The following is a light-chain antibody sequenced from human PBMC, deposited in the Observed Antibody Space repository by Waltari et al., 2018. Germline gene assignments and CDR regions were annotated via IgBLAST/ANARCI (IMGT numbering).Light chain of an antibody. CDR1: SSDVGGYNY. V-gene: IGLV2-14*01. CDR2: QVS. Sequence: QSALTQPASVSGSPGQSITISCTGTSSDVGGYNYVSWYQQHPGKAPKLLIYQVSNRPSGVPNRFSGSKSGNTASLTIAGRQAEDEADYYCSSYTSSSTLVFCGGTKLTVL. J-gene: IGLJ2*01. CDR3: SSYTSSSTLV.